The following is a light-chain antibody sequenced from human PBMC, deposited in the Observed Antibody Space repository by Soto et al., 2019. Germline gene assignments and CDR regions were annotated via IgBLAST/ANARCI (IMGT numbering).Light chain of an antibody. V-gene: IGLV2-23*03. J-gene: IGLJ2*01. CDR2: EGS. CDR3: CSYSGRRTFGAL. CDR1: SSDIGSYNL. Sequence: QSALTHPASVSGSPGQSIAISCTGTSSDIGSYNLVSWYQQHPGKAPKLIMYEGSKRTSGVSNRLSAAESGNTASLTIAGLQAEDEADYYCCSYSGRRTFGALFGGGTKRTV.